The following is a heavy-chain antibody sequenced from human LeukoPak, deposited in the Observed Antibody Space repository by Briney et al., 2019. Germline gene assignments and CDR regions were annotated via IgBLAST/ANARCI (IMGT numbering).Heavy chain of an antibody. CDR2: ISSSSSYI. V-gene: IGHV3-21*01. CDR1: GFTFSSYS. D-gene: IGHD2-15*01. CDR3: ARVGWMSCSGGSCYSGGRDFDY. Sequence: PGGSLRLSCAASGFTFSSYSMNWVRQAPGKGLEWVSSISSSSSYIYYADSVKGRFTISRDNAKSSLYLQMNSLRAEDTAVYYCARVGWMSCSGGSCYSGGRDFDYWGQGTLVTVSS. J-gene: IGHJ4*02.